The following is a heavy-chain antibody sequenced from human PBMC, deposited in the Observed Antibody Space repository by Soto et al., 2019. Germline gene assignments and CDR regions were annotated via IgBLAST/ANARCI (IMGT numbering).Heavy chain of an antibody. V-gene: IGHV3-21*01. CDR2: ISSSSSYI. CDR1: GFTFSIYS. Sequence: TGGSLRLSCAASGFTFSIYSMNWVRQAPGKGLGWVSSISSSSSYIYYADSVKGRFTISRDNAKNSLYLQMNSLRAEDTAVYYCARDQKSRNWGQGTLVTVSS. J-gene: IGHJ4*02. CDR3: ARDQKSRN.